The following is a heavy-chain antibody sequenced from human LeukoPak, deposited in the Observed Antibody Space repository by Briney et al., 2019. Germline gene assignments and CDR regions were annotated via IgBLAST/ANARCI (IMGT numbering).Heavy chain of an antibody. Sequence: SETLSLTCAVSGVSISSGGYSWSWIRQPPGKGLEWIGYIYYSGSTNYNPSLKSRVTISVDTSKNQFSLKLSSVTAADTAVYYCARGLRDGYRPYWYFDLWGRGTLVTVSS. CDR1: GVSISSGGYS. V-gene: IGHV4-61*08. J-gene: IGHJ2*01. CDR3: ARGLRDGYRPYWYFDL. D-gene: IGHD5-24*01. CDR2: IYYSGST.